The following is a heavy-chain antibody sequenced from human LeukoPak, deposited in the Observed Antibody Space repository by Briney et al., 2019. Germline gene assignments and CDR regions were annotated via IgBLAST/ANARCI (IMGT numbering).Heavy chain of an antibody. CDR2: ISGSGDST. D-gene: IGHD1-26*01. CDR3: ARRSGSPPDVFDI. CDR1: GFTFSNYA. J-gene: IGHJ3*02. Sequence: GGSLRLSCAASGFTFSNYAMRWVRQAPGKGLEWVSGISGSGDSTYYADSVKGRFTISRDNAKNSLYLQMNSLRAEDTAVYYCARRSGSPPDVFDIWGQGTMVTVSS. V-gene: IGHV3-23*01.